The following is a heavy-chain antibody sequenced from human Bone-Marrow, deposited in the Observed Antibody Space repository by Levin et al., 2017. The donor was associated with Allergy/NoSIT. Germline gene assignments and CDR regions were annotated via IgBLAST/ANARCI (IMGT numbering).Heavy chain of an antibody. D-gene: IGHD2-2*01. CDR1: GFTFSSYW. V-gene: IGHV3-7*01. CDR2: IKQDGSEK. CDR3: ARDRIVVVPAAMEYYYYYYGMDV. Sequence: GESLKISCAASGFTFSSYWMSWVRQAPGKGLEWVANIKQDGSEKYYVDSVKGRFTISRDNAKNSLYLQMNSMRAEDTAVYYCARDRIVVVPAAMEYYYYYYGMDVWGQGTTVTVSS. J-gene: IGHJ6*02.